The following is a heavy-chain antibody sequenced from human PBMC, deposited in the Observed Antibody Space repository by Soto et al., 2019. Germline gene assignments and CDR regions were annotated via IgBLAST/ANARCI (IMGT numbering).Heavy chain of an antibody. V-gene: IGHV3-21*01. Sequence: GGSLRPSCAASGFTFSSYSMNWVRQAPGKGLEWVSSISSSSSYIYYADSVKGRFTISRDNAKNSLYLQMNSLRAEDTAVYYCARAGNIGTLIFGVVIPTYYYYMDVWGKGTTVTVSS. D-gene: IGHD3-3*01. J-gene: IGHJ6*03. CDR3: ARAGNIGTLIFGVVIPTYYYYMDV. CDR2: ISSSSSYI. CDR1: GFTFSSYS.